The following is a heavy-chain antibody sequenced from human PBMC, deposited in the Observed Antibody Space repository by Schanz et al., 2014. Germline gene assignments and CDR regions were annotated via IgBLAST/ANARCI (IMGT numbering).Heavy chain of an antibody. J-gene: IGHJ6*03. D-gene: IGHD3-10*01. Sequence: EVHLLDSGGGLVQPGGSLRLSCAASGFTFSAYYMDWVRQAPGKGLEWVSNIPWNGAAIGYAGSVRGRFTISRDSAKNSLYLQMNSLRPEDTALYYCAKGSRSGSKVMDVWGKGTTVTVSS. V-gene: IGHV3-9*01. CDR1: GFTFSAYY. CDR3: AKGSRSGSKVMDV. CDR2: IPWNGAAI.